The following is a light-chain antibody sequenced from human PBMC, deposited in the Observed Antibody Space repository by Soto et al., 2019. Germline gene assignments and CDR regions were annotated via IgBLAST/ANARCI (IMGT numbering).Light chain of an antibody. CDR2: SNN. Sequence: QSVLTQPPSASGTPGQRVTISCSGSSSNIGSNTVNWYQQLPGTAPKLLIYSNNQRPSGVPDRFSGSKSGTSASLAISGLQSEDEADYYYAAWDDSLNGPVFGTGTMLTVL. CDR1: SSNIGSNT. V-gene: IGLV1-44*01. J-gene: IGLJ1*01. CDR3: AAWDDSLNGPV.